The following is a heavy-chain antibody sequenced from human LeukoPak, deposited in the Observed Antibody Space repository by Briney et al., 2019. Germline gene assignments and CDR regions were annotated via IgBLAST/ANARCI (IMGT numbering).Heavy chain of an antibody. CDR1: GGSISSSNW. Sequence: SETLSLTCAVSGGSISSSNWWSWVRQPPGKGLEWIGEIYHSGSTNYNPSLKSRVTISVDTSKNQFSLKLSSVTAADTAVYYCASHGIAAAGTFSAWFDPWGQGTLVTVSS. D-gene: IGHD6-13*01. J-gene: IGHJ5*02. V-gene: IGHV4-4*02. CDR2: IYHSGST. CDR3: ASHGIAAAGTFSAWFDP.